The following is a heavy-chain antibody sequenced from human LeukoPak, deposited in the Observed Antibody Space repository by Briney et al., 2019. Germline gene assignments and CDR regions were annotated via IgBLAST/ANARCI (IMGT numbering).Heavy chain of an antibody. CDR3: GREEFLGGCFYYYYRDV. CDR1: GYTFTHYY. J-gene: IGHJ6*03. D-gene: IGHD3-3*01. Sequence: GASVKVSCKASGYTFTHYYIQWVRQAPGQGLEWLGWINPNTGDTKYAEEFQGRVTMTRDTSISTAYMELSRLSSDDTAIYYCGREEFLGGCFYYYYRDVWGKTTTVT. CDR2: INPNTGDT. V-gene: IGHV1-2*02.